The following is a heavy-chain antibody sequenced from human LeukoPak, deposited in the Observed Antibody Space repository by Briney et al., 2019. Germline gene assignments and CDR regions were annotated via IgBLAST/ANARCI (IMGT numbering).Heavy chain of an antibody. CDR2: INHSGST. CDR3: AARRQYSSSWYIRPIFFDY. J-gene: IGHJ4*02. Sequence: SETLSLTCAVYGGSFSGYYWSWIRQPPGKGLEWIGEINHSGSTNYNPSLKSRVTISVDTSKNQFSLKLSSVTAADTAVYYCAARRQYSSSWYIRPIFFDYWGQGTLVTVSS. V-gene: IGHV4-34*01. CDR1: GGSFSGYY. D-gene: IGHD6-13*01.